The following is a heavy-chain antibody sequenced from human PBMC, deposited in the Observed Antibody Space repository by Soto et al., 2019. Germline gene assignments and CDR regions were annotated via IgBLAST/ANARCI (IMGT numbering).Heavy chain of an antibody. J-gene: IGHJ6*02. CDR2: INPSGGST. CDR3: AREYCSSTSCYGARQYYYYGMDV. V-gene: IGHV1-46*01. CDR1: GYTFTSYY. D-gene: IGHD2-2*01. Sequence: ASVKVSCNASGYTFTSYYMHWVRQAPGQGLEWMGIINPSGGSTSYAQKFQGRVTMTRDTSTSTVYMELSSLRSEDTAVYYCAREYCSSTSCYGARQYYYYGMDVWGQGTTVTVSS.